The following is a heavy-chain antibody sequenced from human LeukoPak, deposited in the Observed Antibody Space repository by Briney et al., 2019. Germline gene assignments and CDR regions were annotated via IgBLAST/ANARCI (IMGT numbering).Heavy chain of an antibody. Sequence: PGGSLRLSCAASGFTFSSYAMRWVRQAPGKGLEWVAVISYDGSNKYYADSVKGRFTISRDNSKNTLYLQMNSLRAEDTAVYYRARDGGDRNYGSLDYWGQGTLVTVSS. CDR2: ISYDGSNK. CDR3: ARDGGDRNYGSLDY. V-gene: IGHV3-30-3*01. D-gene: IGHD4-17*01. J-gene: IGHJ4*02. CDR1: GFTFSSYA.